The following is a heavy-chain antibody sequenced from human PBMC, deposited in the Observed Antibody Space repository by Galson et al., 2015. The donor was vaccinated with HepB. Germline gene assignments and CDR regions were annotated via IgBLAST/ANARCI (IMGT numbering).Heavy chain of an antibody. CDR1: GYTFTGYY. D-gene: IGHD2-15*01. J-gene: IGHJ4*02. V-gene: IGHV1-2*06. CDR3: ARDPGCSGGSCRDY. Sequence: SVKVSCKASGYTFTGYYMHWVRQAPGQGLEWMGRINPNSGGTNYAQKFQGRVTMTRDTSISTAYMELSRLRSDDTAVYYCARDPGCSGGSCRDYWGQGTLVTVSS. CDR2: INPNSGGT.